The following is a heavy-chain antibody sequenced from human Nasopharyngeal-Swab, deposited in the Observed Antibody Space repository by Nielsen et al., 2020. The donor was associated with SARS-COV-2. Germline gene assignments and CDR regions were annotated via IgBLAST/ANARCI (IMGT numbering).Heavy chain of an antibody. CDR3: AKDYGLYCSSTSCPDDAFDI. D-gene: IGHD2-2*01. CDR1: GFTFSSYA. CDR2: ISGSGGST. V-gene: IGHV3-23*01. Sequence: GGSLRLSCAASGFTFSSYAMSWVRQAPGKGLEWVSAISGSGGSTYYADSVKGRFTISRDNSKNTLYLQMNNLRAEDTAVYYCAKDYGLYCSSTSCPDDAFDIWGQGTMVTVSS. J-gene: IGHJ3*02.